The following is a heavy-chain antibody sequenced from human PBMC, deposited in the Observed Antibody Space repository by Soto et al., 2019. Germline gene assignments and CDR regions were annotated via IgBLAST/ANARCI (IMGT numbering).Heavy chain of an antibody. J-gene: IGHJ6*02. CDR2: IIPLFGTA. Sequence: SVKVSCKASGGTFSSYAISWVRQAPGQGLEWMGGIIPLFGTANLAQKFQGRVTITADESTSTAYMELRSLRSDDTAVYYCARDRSHTYYDFWSGYYTRYYYYGMDVWGQGTTVTVSS. CDR1: GGTFSSYA. CDR3: ARDRSHTYYDFWSGYYTRYYYYGMDV. V-gene: IGHV1-69*13. D-gene: IGHD3-3*01.